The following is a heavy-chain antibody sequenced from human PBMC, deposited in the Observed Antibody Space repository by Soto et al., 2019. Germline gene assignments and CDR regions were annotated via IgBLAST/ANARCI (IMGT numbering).Heavy chain of an antibody. D-gene: IGHD3-22*01. V-gene: IGHV3-66*01. CDR2: IYSDGSTT. Sequence: EVQLVESGGGLVQPGGSLRLSCAASGFTVSSNYMSWARQAPGKGLEWVSVIYSDGSTTYYADSVKARFTISRDNSKNTVYLQMNGLRADDMAVYYCATSAITRILSFWGQGTVVTVSS. CDR3: ATSAITRILSF. CDR1: GFTVSSNY. J-gene: IGHJ3*01.